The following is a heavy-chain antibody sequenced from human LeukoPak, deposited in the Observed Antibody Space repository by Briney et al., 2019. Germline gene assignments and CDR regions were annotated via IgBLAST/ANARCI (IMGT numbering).Heavy chain of an antibody. CDR2: INSDGRST. J-gene: IGHJ4*02. V-gene: IGHV3-74*01. CDR1: GFTFSSYW. Sequence: GGSLRLSCAASGFTFSSYWMHWVRQAPGKGLVWVSRINSDGRSTTYADSVKGRFTISRDNARNTVYMQMSSLRAEDTAVYYCARDGSGYSGGLGYWGQGTLSPSPQ. CDR3: ARDGSGYSGGLGY. D-gene: IGHD5-12*01.